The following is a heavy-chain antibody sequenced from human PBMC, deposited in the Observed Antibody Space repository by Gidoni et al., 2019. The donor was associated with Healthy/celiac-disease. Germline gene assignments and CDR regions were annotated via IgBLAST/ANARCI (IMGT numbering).Heavy chain of an antibody. CDR2: IWYDGSNK. D-gene: IGHD2-8*02. V-gene: IGHV3-33*01. CDR1: GFTFSSYG. J-gene: IGHJ4*02. Sequence: QVQLVESGGGVVQPGRSLRLSCAASGFTFSSYGMHWVRQATGKGLEWVAVIWYDGSNKYYADSVKGRFTISRDNSKNTLYLQMNSLRAEDTAVYYCARDETGALDYWGQGTLVTVSS. CDR3: ARDETGALDY.